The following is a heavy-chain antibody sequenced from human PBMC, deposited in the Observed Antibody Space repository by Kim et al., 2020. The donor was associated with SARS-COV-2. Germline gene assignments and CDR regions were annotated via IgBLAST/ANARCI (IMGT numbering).Heavy chain of an antibody. V-gene: IGHV3-9*01. CDR3: AKPYYYGSGSYAFDI. D-gene: IGHD3-10*01. J-gene: IGHJ3*02. Sequence: DSVKGRFTISRDNAKNCLYLQMNSLRAEDTALYYCAKPYYYGSGSYAFDIWGQGTMVTVSS.